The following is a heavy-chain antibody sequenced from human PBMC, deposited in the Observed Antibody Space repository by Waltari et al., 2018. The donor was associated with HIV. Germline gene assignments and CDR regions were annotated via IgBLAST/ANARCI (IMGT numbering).Heavy chain of an antibody. CDR3: AAKKSSSWYFDY. J-gene: IGHJ4*02. D-gene: IGHD6-13*01. V-gene: IGHV4-39*01. CDR2: IYYSGSP. Sequence: QLQLQESGPGLVKPSETLSLTCTVSGGSISSSSYYWGWIRQPPGKGLEWIGSIYYSGSPYYNPSLKSRVTISVDTSKNQFSLKLSSVTAADTAVYYWAAKKSSSWYFDYWGQGTLVTVSS. CDR1: GGSISSSSYY.